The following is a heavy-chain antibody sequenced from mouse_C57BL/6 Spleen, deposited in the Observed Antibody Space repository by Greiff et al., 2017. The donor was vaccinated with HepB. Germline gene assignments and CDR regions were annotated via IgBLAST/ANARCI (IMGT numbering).Heavy chain of an antibody. CDR3: ASFYDGYPYAMDY. Sequence: EVKLQESGPGLVKPSQSLSLTCSVTGYSITSGYYWNWIRQFPGNKLEWMGYISYDGSNNYNPSLKNRISITRDTSKNQFFLKLNSVTTEDTATYYCASFYDGYPYAMDYWGQGTSVTVSS. J-gene: IGHJ4*01. CDR2: ISYDGSN. V-gene: IGHV3-6*01. CDR1: GYSITSGYY. D-gene: IGHD2-3*01.